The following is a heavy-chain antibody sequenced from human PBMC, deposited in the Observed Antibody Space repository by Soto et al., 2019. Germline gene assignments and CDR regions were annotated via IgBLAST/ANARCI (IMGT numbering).Heavy chain of an antibody. CDR1: GGTFSSYA. J-gene: IGHJ2*01. Sequence: QVQLVQSGAEVKKPGSSVKVSCKASGGTFSSYAISRVRQAPGQGLEWMGGITPIFGTANYAQKFQARVTITADESTSTAYMELSSLRSEDTAVYYCARAARGAIEMATITDRYVDLWGRGTMVTVSS. CDR3: ARAARGAIEMATITDRYVDL. CDR2: ITPIFGTA. D-gene: IGHD5-12*01. V-gene: IGHV1-69*12.